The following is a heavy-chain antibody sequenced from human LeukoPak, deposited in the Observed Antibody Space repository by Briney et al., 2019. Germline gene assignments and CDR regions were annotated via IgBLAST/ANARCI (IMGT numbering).Heavy chain of an antibody. CDR2: ISYDGSNK. D-gene: IGHD2-2*01. CDR3: ARGLLGYCSSTSCWGYEYYFDY. Sequence: GGSLRLSCAASGFTFSSYAMHWVRQAPGKGLEWVAVISYDGSNKYYADSVKGRFTISRDNSKNTLYLQMNSLRAEDAAVYYCARGLLGYCSSTSCWGYEYYFDYWGQGTLVTVSS. J-gene: IGHJ4*02. V-gene: IGHV3-30*01. CDR1: GFTFSSYA.